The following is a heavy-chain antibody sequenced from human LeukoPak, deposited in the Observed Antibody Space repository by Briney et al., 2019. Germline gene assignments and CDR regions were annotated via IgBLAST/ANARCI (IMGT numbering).Heavy chain of an antibody. D-gene: IGHD6-19*01. CDR2: ISGSGGST. Sequence: PGGSLRLSSAASGFTFSSYAMSWVRQAPGKGLEWVSAISGSGGSTYYADSVKGRSTISRDNSKNTLYLQMNSLRAEDTAVYYCAKATIQEWLVPFYYYYYMDVWGKGTTVTVSS. CDR3: AKATIQEWLVPFYYYYYMDV. J-gene: IGHJ6*03. CDR1: GFTFSSYA. V-gene: IGHV3-23*01.